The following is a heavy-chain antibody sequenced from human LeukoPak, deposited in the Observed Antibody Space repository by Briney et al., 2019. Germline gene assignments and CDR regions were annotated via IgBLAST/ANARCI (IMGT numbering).Heavy chain of an antibody. J-gene: IGHJ4*02. CDR3: ARQQWLVNDFDY. CDR2: ISSSSSYI. CDR1: GFTLSSYS. Sequence: PGGALRLSCAASGFTLSSYSMNWVRQAPGKVLEWVSSISSSSSYIYYADSVKGRFTISRDNAKNSLYLQMNSLRAEDTAVYCCARQQWLVNDFDYWGQGTLVTVSS. D-gene: IGHD6-19*01. V-gene: IGHV3-21*01.